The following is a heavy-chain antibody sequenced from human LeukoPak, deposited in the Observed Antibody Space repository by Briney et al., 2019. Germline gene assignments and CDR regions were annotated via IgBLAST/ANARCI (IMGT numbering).Heavy chain of an antibody. CDR2: ISSSSSYI. D-gene: IGHD3-9*01. V-gene: IGHV3-21*04. CDR3: ARVLRYFEAVDY. Sequence: GGSLRLSCAASGFTFSSYSMNWVRQAPGKGLEWVSSISSSSSYIYYADSVKGRFTISRDNAKNTLYLQMNSLRAEDTAIYYCARVLRYFEAVDYWGQGVLVTVSS. J-gene: IGHJ4*02. CDR1: GFTFSSYS.